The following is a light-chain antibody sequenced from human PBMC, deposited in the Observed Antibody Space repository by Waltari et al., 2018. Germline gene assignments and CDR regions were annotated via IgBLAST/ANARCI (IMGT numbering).Light chain of an antibody. Sequence: EIVLTQSPGTLSLSLGERATLSCRASQSVSRALTWYQQKPGQAPRLLIYGAPTRAPGIPDRFSGSGSGTDFSLTISRLEPDDFAVYYCQHYLRLPVTFGQGTTVEI. CDR1: QSVSRA. V-gene: IGKV3-20*01. J-gene: IGKJ1*01. CDR2: GAP. CDR3: QHYLRLPVT.